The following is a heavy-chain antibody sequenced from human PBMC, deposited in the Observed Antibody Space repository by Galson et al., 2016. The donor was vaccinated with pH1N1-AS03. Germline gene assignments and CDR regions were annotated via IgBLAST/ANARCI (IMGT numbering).Heavy chain of an antibody. CDR1: GYIFTTYG. CDR3: ARASGRDDYNRLSHF. CDR2: ISVYTGKT. Sequence: SVKVSCKASGYIFTTYGIKWVRQAPGQGLEWMGWISVYTGKTHYAQNLQDRVTMTRDTSTSTAYMELRSLRSDDTAVYFCARASGRDDYNRLSHFWGQGTLVTVSS. V-gene: IGHV1-18*01. D-gene: IGHD5-24*01. J-gene: IGHJ4*02.